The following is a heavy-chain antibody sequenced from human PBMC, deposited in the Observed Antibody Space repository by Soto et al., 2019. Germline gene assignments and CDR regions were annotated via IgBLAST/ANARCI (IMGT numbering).Heavy chain of an antibody. Sequence: QVQLVESGGGVVQPGRSLRLSCAASGFTFSTYGMHWVRQAPGKGLEWVAVIWYDGSNKYYADSVKGRFTMSRDNSKNTLSLQMNSLRAEDTAVYYCARGWYCGGDCYEWYFDLWGRGTLVTVSS. CDR1: GFTFSTYG. D-gene: IGHD2-21*02. J-gene: IGHJ2*01. CDR3: ARGWYCGGDCYEWYFDL. CDR2: IWYDGSNK. V-gene: IGHV3-33*01.